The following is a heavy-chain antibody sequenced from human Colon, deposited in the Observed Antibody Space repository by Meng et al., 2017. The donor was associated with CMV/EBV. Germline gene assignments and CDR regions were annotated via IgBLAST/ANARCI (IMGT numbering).Heavy chain of an antibody. CDR1: GYNFNNYG. J-gene: IGHJ3*02. CDR3: AKEKTIFGVIPTDAFDN. D-gene: IGHD3-3*01. V-gene: IGHV1-18*01. CDR2: ISPHSART. Sequence: ASVKVSCKASGYNFNNYGINWVRQAPGQGLEWMGWISPHSARTNYAESLQGRVTMPTVTSTATAYMELKSLTSDDTAVYYCAKEKTIFGVIPTDAFDNWGQGTMVTVSS.